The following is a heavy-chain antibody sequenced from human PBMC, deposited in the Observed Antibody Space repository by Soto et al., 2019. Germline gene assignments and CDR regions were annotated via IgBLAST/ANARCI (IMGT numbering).Heavy chain of an antibody. J-gene: IGHJ6*02. CDR3: ARDGGDLGSGMDV. Sequence: KASETLSLTCTVSGVSISRGAYYWNWIRQRPGKGLEWIGYISDSGSTNYNPSLKSRVSISVDTSKNQFTLKLISVAVADTAVYYCARDGGDLGSGMDVWGQGTTVTVSS. V-gene: IGHV4-31*03. CDR2: ISDSGST. D-gene: IGHD2-21*01. CDR1: GVSISRGAYY.